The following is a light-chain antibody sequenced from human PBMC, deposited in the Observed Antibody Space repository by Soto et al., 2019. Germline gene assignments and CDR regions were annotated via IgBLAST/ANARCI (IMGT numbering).Light chain of an antibody. CDR3: QQYGSSSWT. J-gene: IGKJ1*01. V-gene: IGKV3-20*01. CDR1: QTVSSK. Sequence: EIVLTQSPATLSSSPGERATLSCRASQTVSSKSAWYQHKPGQAPRLLIYDTSNRAGGIPARFSGSGSGTDFTLTISRLEPEDFAVYYCQQYGSSSWTFGQGTKVDIK. CDR2: DTS.